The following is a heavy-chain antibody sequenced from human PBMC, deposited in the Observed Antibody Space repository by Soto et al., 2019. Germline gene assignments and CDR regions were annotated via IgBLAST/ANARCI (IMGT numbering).Heavy chain of an antibody. J-gene: IGHJ4*02. D-gene: IGHD3-9*01. CDR1: GDTFTSYA. V-gene: IGHV1-3*01. Sequence: VKLSCKACGDTFTSYAMHYVRQAPEQRLEWMGWINAGNGNTKYSQKFQGRVTITRDTSASTAYMELNSLESEDTAVYYCSRDDSDWFFNWGRGTLVTVSS. CDR3: SRDDSDWFFN. CDR2: INAGNGNT.